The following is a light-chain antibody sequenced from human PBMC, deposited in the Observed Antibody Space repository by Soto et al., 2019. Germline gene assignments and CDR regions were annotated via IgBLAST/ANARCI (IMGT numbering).Light chain of an antibody. CDR1: SSDVGGYNY. CDR2: EVN. J-gene: IGLJ2*01. V-gene: IGLV2-8*01. CDR3: SSYAGSNNYVV. Sequence: QSALTQPPSASGSPGQSVTISCTGTSSDVGGYNYVSWYQQHPGKAPKLMIYEVNMRPSGVPDRFSGSKSGNTASLTVSGLQAEDEADYYCSSYAGSNNYVVFGGGTKLTVL.